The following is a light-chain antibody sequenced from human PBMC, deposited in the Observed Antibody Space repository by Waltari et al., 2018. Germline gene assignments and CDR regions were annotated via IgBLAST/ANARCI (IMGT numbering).Light chain of an antibody. Sequence: DIQMTHSPATLSASVGDRVAITCRASQGIDKYLAWSQQKPGRAPKLLIYKASILESGITSRFSGRGSGTEFTLSSRNLEPDDSATYSCKYYSAYLYAFGQGTRLEIK. CDR3: KYYSAYLYA. CDR1: QGIDKY. CDR2: KAS. J-gene: IGKJ2*01. V-gene: IGKV1-5*03.